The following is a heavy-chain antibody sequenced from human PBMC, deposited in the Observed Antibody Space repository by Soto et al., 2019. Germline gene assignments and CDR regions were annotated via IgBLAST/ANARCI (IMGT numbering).Heavy chain of an antibody. J-gene: IGHJ6*01. CDR3: AKVAGDFWSGYPATSPLDV. CDR1: GFTFSSYA. D-gene: IGHD3-3*01. Sequence: EVQLLESGGGLVQPGGSLRLSCAASGFTFSSYAMSWVRQAPGQGLEWVSAISGSGGSTYYADSVKGRFTISRDNSKNTLYLQMNSLRAEDTAVYYCAKVAGDFWSGYPATSPLDVGGQGTTVTVSS. V-gene: IGHV3-23*01. CDR2: ISGSGGST.